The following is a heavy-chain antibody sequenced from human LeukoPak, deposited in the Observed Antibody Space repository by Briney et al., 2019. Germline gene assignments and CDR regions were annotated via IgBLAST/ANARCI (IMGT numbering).Heavy chain of an antibody. J-gene: IGHJ6*02. CDR3: ARERMFGKHYGMDV. CDR1: GGSISSGSYY. Sequence: SQTLSLTCTASGGSISSGSYYWSWIRQPAGKGLEWIGRIYTSGSTNYNPSLKSRVTISVDTSKNQFSLKLSSVTAADTAVYYCARERMFGKHYGMDVWGQGTTVTVSS. CDR2: IYTSGST. D-gene: IGHD3-10*02. V-gene: IGHV4-61*02.